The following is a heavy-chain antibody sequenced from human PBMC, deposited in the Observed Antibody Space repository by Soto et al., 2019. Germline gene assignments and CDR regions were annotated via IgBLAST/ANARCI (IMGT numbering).Heavy chain of an antibody. Sequence: PSETLSLTCTVSGGSISSYYWSWIRQPAGQGLEWIGRIYTSGSTNYNPSLKSRVAMSVDTSKNQFSLKLSSVTSADTAVYYCARRTGYQPLSEVDYYYYYGMDVWGQGTTVTIAS. J-gene: IGHJ6*02. D-gene: IGHD2-2*01. CDR1: GGSISSYY. CDR2: IYTSGST. V-gene: IGHV4-4*07. CDR3: ARRTGYQPLSEVDYYYYYGMDV.